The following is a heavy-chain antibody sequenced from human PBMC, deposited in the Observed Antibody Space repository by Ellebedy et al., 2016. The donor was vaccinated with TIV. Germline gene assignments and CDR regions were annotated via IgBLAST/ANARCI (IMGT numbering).Heavy chain of an antibody. CDR3: AGDRAPIGRNWYFDL. CDR1: GGTFSTYA. D-gene: IGHD5-24*01. CDR2: TIPMFGTA. V-gene: IGHV1-69*13. Sequence: AASVKVSCKASGGTFSTYAISWVRQAPGQGLEWLGGTIPMFGTANFAQRFQGRVTITSDESSSTAYMELSSLRSEDTAVDYCAGDRAPIGRNWYFDLWGRGTLVTVSS. J-gene: IGHJ2*01.